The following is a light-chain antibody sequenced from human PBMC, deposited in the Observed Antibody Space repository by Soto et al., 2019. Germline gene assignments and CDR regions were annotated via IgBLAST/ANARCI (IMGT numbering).Light chain of an antibody. V-gene: IGKV3-20*01. CDR1: LSVSSD. Sequence: EIVMRQXAATXXLSXXGKGALXXRASLSVSSDLAWYRQKPGQAPRLLIYRAFTRATGIPARFSGSGFGTDFTLTISRLEPEDFAVYYCQQYGSSPITFGQGTRLEIK. J-gene: IGKJ5*01. CDR2: RAF. CDR3: QQYGSSPIT.